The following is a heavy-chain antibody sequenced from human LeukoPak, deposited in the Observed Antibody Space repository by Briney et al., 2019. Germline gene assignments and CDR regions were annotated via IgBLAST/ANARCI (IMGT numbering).Heavy chain of an antibody. Sequence: LPGGSLRLSCAASGFTFSSYAMSWVRQAPGKGLEWVSAISGSGGSTYYADSVKGRFTISRDNSKNTLYLQVNSLRAEDTAVYYCASGDCVWGSYRYWFDYWGQGTLVTVSS. CDR2: ISGSGGST. D-gene: IGHD3-16*02. J-gene: IGHJ4*02. CDR1: GFTFSSYA. V-gene: IGHV3-23*01. CDR3: ASGDCVWGSYRYWFDY.